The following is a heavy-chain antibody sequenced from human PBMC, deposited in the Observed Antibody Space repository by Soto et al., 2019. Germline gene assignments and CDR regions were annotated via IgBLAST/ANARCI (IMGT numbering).Heavy chain of an antibody. CDR3: AREVKGSTSQHEFDP. D-gene: IGHD2-2*01. V-gene: IGHV3-53*01. CDR2: IYSGGST. CDR1: GFTVSSNY. J-gene: IGHJ5*02. Sequence: GGSLRLSCAASGFTVSSNYMSWVRQAPGKGLEWVSVIYSGGSTYYADSGKGRFTISRDNSKNTLYLQMNSLRAEDTAVYYCAREVKGSTSQHEFDPWGQGTLVTVSS.